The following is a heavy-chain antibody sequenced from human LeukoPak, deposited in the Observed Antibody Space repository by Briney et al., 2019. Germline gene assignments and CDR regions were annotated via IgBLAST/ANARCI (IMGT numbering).Heavy chain of an antibody. CDR3: ARVRMFGGVTGFDY. J-gene: IGHJ4*02. V-gene: IGHV4-4*07. CDR1: GGSISSYY. Sequence: PSETLSLTCTVSGGSISSYYWSWIRQPAGKGLEWIGRIYTSGSTNYNPSLKSRVTMSVDTSKNQFSLKLSSVTAADTAVYYCARVRMFGGVTGFDYWGQGTLVTVSS. D-gene: IGHD3-16*01. CDR2: IYTSGST.